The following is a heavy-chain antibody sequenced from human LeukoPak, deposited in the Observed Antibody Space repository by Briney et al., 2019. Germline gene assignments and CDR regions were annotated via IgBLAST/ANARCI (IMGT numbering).Heavy chain of an antibody. V-gene: IGHV4-59*01. CDR2: IYNSGIP. Sequence: SETLSLTCSVSGGSTSSSYWSWIRQPPGKGLEWIGHIYNSGIPGYNPSLKSRVTISVDTSKNQFSLKLSSVTAADTAVYYCARAFYPGYYSYMAVWGKGTTVTVSS. J-gene: IGHJ6*03. D-gene: IGHD3-3*02. CDR1: GGSTSSSY. CDR3: ARAFYPGYYSYMAV.